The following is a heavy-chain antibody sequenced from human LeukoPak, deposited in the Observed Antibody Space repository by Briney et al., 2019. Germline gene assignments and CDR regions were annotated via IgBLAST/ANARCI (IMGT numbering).Heavy chain of an antibody. CDR2: IYPGDSDT. J-gene: IGHJ4*02. CDR3: ARQLIEGDGSSLDY. V-gene: IGHV5-51*01. CDR1: GYSFTSYW. Sequence: RGESLKISCKGSGYSFTSYWIGWVRQMPGKGLEWMGIIYPGDSDTRYSPSFHGLVTVSADKSISTAYLQWSSLKTSDTAVYYCARQLIEGDGSSLDYWGQGTLVTVSS. D-gene: IGHD6-6*01.